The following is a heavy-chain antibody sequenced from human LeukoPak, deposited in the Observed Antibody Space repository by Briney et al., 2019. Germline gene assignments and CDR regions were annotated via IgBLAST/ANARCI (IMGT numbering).Heavy chain of an antibody. CDR2: INPNSGGT. V-gene: IGHV1-2*02. D-gene: IGHD3-22*01. CDR1: GYTFTSYA. J-gene: IGHJ3*02. Sequence: ASVKVSCKASGYTFTSYAMNWVRQAPGQGLEWMGWINPNSGGTNYAQKFQGRVTMTRDTSISTAYMELSRLRSDDTAVYYCARARNMDYYDSSGLYDAFDIWGQGTMVTVSS. CDR3: ARARNMDYYDSSGLYDAFDI.